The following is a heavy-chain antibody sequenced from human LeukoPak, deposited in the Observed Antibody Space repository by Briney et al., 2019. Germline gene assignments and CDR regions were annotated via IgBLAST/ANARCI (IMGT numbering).Heavy chain of an antibody. D-gene: IGHD3-16*01. Sequence: PSQTLSLTCTVSGGSISSGGYYWSWIRQPPGKGLEWIGEIYHSGSTNYNPSLKSRVTISVDKSKNQFSPKLCSVTAADTAVYYCARDKRDYVWGPPSPHYGVDVWGQGTTVTVSS. J-gene: IGHJ6*02. CDR3: ARDKRDYVWGPPSPHYGVDV. V-gene: IGHV4-30-2*01. CDR1: GGSISSGGYY. CDR2: IYHSGST.